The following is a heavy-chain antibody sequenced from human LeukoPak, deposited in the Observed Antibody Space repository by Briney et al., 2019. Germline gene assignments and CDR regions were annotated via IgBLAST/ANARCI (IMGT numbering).Heavy chain of an antibody. D-gene: IGHD3-10*01. J-gene: IGHJ5*02. V-gene: IGHV4-39*07. CDR3: ARDLWFGEEAGFDP. CDR2: INYSGTT. Sequence: PSETLSLTCTVSGDSISSSNYFWVWVRQPPGKGLEWITSINYSGTTYYNPSLKSRVTISVDTSKNQFSLKLSSVTAADTAVYYCARDLWFGEEAGFDPWGQGTLVTVSS. CDR1: GDSISSSNYF.